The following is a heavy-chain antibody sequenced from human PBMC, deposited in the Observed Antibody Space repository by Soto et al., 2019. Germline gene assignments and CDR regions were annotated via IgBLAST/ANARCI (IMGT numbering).Heavy chain of an antibody. D-gene: IGHD3-3*01. CDR3: ARGVSFWSGSVSHYYGMDV. Sequence: AASVKVSCKASGYTFTGYYMHWVRQAPGQGLEWVGWINPNSGGTNYAQKFQGRVTMTRDTSISTAYMELSRLRSDDTAVYYCARGVSFWSGSVSHYYGMDVWGQGTTVTVSS. CDR2: INPNSGGT. J-gene: IGHJ6*02. CDR1: GYTFTGYY. V-gene: IGHV1-2*02.